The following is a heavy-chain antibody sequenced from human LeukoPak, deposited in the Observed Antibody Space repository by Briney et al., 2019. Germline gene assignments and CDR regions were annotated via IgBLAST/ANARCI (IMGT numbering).Heavy chain of an antibody. CDR2: IRSKANSYAT. CDR1: GFTFSSAW. CDR3: TRHDRGIGIGDTAMVSPTSDS. Sequence: PGGSLRLSFAASGFTFSSAWMTWVRQASGKGLEGVGRIRSKANSYATAYAAWVKGRFTISRDDSKTTAYLQMNSLKTEDTAVYYCTRHDRGIGIGDTAMVSPTSDSWGQGTLVTVSS. D-gene: IGHD5-18*01. V-gene: IGHV3-73*01. J-gene: IGHJ4*02.